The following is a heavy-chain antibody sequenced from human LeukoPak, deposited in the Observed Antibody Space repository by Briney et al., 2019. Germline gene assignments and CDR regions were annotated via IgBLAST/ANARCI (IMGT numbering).Heavy chain of an antibody. CDR3: ARGGYSYGPYYFDY. D-gene: IGHD5-18*01. Sequence: SETLSLTCAVYGGSFSGYYWSWIRQPPGKGLEWIGYIYHSGSTYYNPSLKSRVTISVDRSKNQFSLKLSSVTAADTAVYYCARGGYSYGPYYFDYWGQGTLVTVSS. J-gene: IGHJ4*02. CDR2: IYHSGST. CDR1: GGSFSGYY. V-gene: IGHV4-34*01.